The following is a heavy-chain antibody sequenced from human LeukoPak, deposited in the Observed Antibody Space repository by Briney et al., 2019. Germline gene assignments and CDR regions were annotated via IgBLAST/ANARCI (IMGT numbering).Heavy chain of an antibody. CDR3: ARKRSSSHYYYYYYYMDV. V-gene: IGHV4-34*01. CDR2: INHSGST. D-gene: IGHD6-6*01. CDR1: GGSFSGYY. J-gene: IGHJ6*03. Sequence: SETLSLTCAVYGGSFSGYYWSWIRQPPGKGLEWIGEINHSGSTNYNPSLKSRVTMSVDTSKNQFSLKLSSVTAADTAVYYCARKRSSSHYYYYYYYMDVWGKGTAVTVSS.